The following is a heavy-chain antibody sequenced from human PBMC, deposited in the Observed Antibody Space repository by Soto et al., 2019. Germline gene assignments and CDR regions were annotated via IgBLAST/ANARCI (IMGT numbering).Heavy chain of an antibody. CDR2: VYYTGST. CDR1: GGSISGSY. D-gene: IGHD6-19*01. Sequence: TLSLTCSVSGGSISGSYCSWIRQSPGKGLEWLGYVYYTGSTNYSPSLRSRVSISVDTSKNEFSLRLSSVTAADTAVYFCARSVAVPGAHIDYWGQGTQVTVSS. CDR3: ARSVAVPGAHIDY. J-gene: IGHJ4*02. V-gene: IGHV4-59*01.